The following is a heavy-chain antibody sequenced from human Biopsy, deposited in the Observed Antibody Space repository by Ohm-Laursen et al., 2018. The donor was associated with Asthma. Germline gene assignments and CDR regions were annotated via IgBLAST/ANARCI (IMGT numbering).Heavy chain of an antibody. Sequence: GATVKISCKTSGYTFNSAGIICVRQAPGQGLEWMGWISVYNGNTKVAQKLQDRVTMITDTSTSTAYMELRSLRSDDTAVYFCARAVDYSHYYGIDVWVQGTTVIVS. CDR3: ARAVDYSHYYGIDV. CDR1: GYTFNSAG. J-gene: IGHJ6*02. V-gene: IGHV1-18*01. CDR2: ISVYNGNT. D-gene: IGHD3-10*01.